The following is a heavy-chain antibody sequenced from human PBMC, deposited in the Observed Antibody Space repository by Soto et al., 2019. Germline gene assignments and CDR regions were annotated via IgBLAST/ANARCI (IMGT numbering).Heavy chain of an antibody. CDR1: GGTFSSYA. J-gene: IGHJ4*02. D-gene: IGHD6-19*01. CDR3: ARIKGSGWYYFDY. V-gene: IGHV1-69*13. Sequence: SVKFSCKASGGTFSSYAISWVRQAPGQGLEWMGGIIPIFGTANYAQKFQGRVTITADESTSTAHMELSSLRSEDTAVYYCARIKGSGWYYFDYWGQGTLVTVSS. CDR2: IIPIFGTA.